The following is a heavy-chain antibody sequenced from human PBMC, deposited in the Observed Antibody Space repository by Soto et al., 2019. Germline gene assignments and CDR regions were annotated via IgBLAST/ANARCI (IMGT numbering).Heavy chain of an antibody. V-gene: IGHV1-18*01. Sequence: GASVKVSCKASGYTFTSYGISWVRQAPGQGLEWMGWISAYNGNTNYAQKLQGRVTMTTDTSTSTAYMELRSLRSDDTAVYYCARVETMITLLYGMDVWGQGTTVTVSS. J-gene: IGHJ6*02. CDR2: ISAYNGNT. D-gene: IGHD3-16*01. CDR1: GYTFTSYG. CDR3: ARVETMITLLYGMDV.